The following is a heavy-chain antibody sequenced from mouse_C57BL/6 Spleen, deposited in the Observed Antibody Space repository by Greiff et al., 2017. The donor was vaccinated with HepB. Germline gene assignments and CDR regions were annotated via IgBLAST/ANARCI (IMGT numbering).Heavy chain of an antibody. CDR2: ISYDGSN. V-gene: IGHV3-6*01. Sequence: DVQLQESGPGLVKPSQSLSLTCSVTGYSITSGYYWNWIRQFPGNKLEWMGYISYDGSNNYNPSLKNRISITRDISKNQFFLKLNSVTTEDTATYYCARDLDYGSRYPYVDYWGQGTTLTVSS. D-gene: IGHD1-1*01. CDR3: ARDLDYGSRYPYVDY. CDR1: GYSITSGYY. J-gene: IGHJ2*01.